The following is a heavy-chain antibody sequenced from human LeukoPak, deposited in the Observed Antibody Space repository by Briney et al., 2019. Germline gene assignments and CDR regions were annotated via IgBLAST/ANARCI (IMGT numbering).Heavy chain of an antibody. V-gene: IGHV4-39*01. J-gene: IGHJ4*02. D-gene: IGHD2-2*01. CDR2: IFYSGST. CDR3: ASTGDCSSTSCSWYYFDY. Sequence: SETLSLTCTVSGDSITSSPYYWAWIRQPPGKGLEWIGGIFYSGSTYYNPSLKSRVTISVDTSKNQFSLKLSSVTAADTAVYYCASTGDCSSTSCSWYYFDYWGQGTLVTVSS. CDR1: GDSITSSPYY.